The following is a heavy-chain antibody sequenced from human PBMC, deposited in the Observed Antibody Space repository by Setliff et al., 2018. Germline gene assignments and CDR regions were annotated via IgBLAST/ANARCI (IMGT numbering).Heavy chain of an antibody. J-gene: IGHJ5*02. CDR2: IYYSGST. D-gene: IGHD3-16*01. CDR1: GGSISSGGYY. CDR3: AKRTFGSGRLDP. Sequence: SETLSLTCTVSGGSISSGGYYWSWIRQHPGKGLEYIGYIYYSGSTYYNPSLKSRVTISVDTSKNQFSLRLNSVTAADTAVYYCAKRTFGSGRLDPWGQGTLVTVSS. V-gene: IGHV4-31*03.